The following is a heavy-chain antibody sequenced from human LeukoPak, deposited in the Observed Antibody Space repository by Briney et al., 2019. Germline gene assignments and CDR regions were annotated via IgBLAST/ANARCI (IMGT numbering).Heavy chain of an antibody. CDR1: GYSFTTYW. CDR3: ARRPTTLPFDY. CDR2: IYPGDSDT. Sequence: GESPKISCKGSGYSFTTYWIGWVRQLPGKGLEWMGIIYPGDSDTRYSPSFQGQATISADKSITTAYLQWSSLKASDTAMYYCARRPTTLPFDYWGQGTLVTVSS. J-gene: IGHJ4*02. V-gene: IGHV5-51*01. D-gene: IGHD5-12*01.